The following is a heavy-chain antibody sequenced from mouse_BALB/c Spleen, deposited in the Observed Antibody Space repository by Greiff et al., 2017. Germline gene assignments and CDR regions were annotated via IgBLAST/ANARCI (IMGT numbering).Heavy chain of an antibody. CDR1: GYTFSSYW. D-gene: IGHD2-4*01. V-gene: IGHV1-9*01. J-gene: IGHJ2*01. CDR3: ATYDYEAYFDY. Sequence: VQLQQSGAELMKPGASVKISCKATGYTFSSYWIEWVKQRPGHGLEWIGEILPGSGSTNYNEKFKGKATFTADTSSNTAYMQLSSLTSEDSAVYYCATYDYEAYFDYWGQGTTLTVS. CDR2: ILPGSGST.